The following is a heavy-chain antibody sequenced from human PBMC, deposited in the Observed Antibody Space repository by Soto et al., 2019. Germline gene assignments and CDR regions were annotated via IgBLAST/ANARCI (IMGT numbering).Heavy chain of an antibody. Sequence: QVQLVQSGAEVKKPGSSVKVSCKASGGTFSSYTISWVRQAPGQGLEWRGRIIPILGIANYAQKFQGRVTITADKSTSTAYMELSSLRSEDTAVYYCARDPPIVATILDYYYGMDVWGQGTTVTVSS. V-gene: IGHV1-69*08. CDR1: GGTFSSYT. J-gene: IGHJ6*02. CDR3: ARDPPIVATILDYYYGMDV. D-gene: IGHD5-12*01. CDR2: IIPILGIA.